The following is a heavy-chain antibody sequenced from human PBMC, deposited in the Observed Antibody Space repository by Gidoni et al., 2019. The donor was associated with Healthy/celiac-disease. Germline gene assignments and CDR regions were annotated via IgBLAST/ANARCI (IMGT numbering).Heavy chain of an antibody. D-gene: IGHD2-21*01. Sequence: QVQLQESGPGLVKPSETLSLPCTVSGGSFSSYYWIWIRQPPGKGLEWIAYIYYSGSTNYNPSLKSRVTISVDTSKNQFSLKLSSVTAADTAVYYCARDAKVGHIQKFDLWGRGTLVTVSS. CDR1: GGSFSSYY. CDR3: ARDAKVGHIQKFDL. CDR2: IYYSGST. J-gene: IGHJ2*01. V-gene: IGHV4-59*01.